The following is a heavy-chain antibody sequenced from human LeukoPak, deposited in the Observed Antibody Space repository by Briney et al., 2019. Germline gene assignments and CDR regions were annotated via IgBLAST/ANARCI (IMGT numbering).Heavy chain of an antibody. CDR1: GFTFSSYG. CDR3: AKAHYGSGDNWFDP. CDR2: ISYDGSNK. J-gene: IGHJ5*02. D-gene: IGHD3-10*01. Sequence: GGSLRLSCAASGFTFSSYGMHWVRQAPGKGLEWVAVISYDGSNKYYADSVKGRFTISRDNSKNTLYLQMNSLRAEDTAVYHCAKAHYGSGDNWFDPWGQGTLVTVSS. V-gene: IGHV3-30*18.